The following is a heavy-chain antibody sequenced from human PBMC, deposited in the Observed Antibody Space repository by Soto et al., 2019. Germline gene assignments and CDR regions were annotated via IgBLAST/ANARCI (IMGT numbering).Heavy chain of an antibody. Sequence: SQTLSLTCAISGDSVSSNSAAWNWIRQSPSRGLEWLGRTYYRSKWYNDYAVSVKSRITINPDTSKNQFSLQLNSVTPEDTAVYYCARGAVYYYGSGSYHPIYYYYYMDVWGKGTTVTVSS. CDR1: GDSVSSNSAA. CDR2: TYYRSKWYN. CDR3: ARGAVYYYGSGSYHPIYYYYYMDV. J-gene: IGHJ6*03. D-gene: IGHD3-10*01. V-gene: IGHV6-1*01.